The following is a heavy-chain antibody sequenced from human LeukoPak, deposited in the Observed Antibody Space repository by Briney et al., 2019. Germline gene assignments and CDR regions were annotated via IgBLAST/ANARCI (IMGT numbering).Heavy chain of an antibody. V-gene: IGHV1-18*01. J-gene: IGHJ4*02. D-gene: IGHD6-13*01. CDR3: ARDSYLAAALGYDY. Sequence: ASVKVSCKASGYTFTSYGISWVRQAPGQGLEWMGWISAYNGNTNYAQKLQGRVTMTTDTSTSTAYMELRSLRSDDTAVYYCARDSYLAAALGYDYWGQGTLVTVSS. CDR1: GYTFTSYG. CDR2: ISAYNGNT.